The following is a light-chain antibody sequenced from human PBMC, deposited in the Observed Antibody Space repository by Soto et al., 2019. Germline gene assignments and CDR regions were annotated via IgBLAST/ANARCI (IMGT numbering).Light chain of an antibody. J-gene: IGKJ1*01. Sequence: EIVLTQSPGTLSLSPGERATLSCRASQSVSSSYLAWYQQKPGQAPRLLIYGASSRATGIPDRFSGSGSGTGFFLTISRLEPEDFAGYYCQQYGSSPPRTFGQGTKVEIK. V-gene: IGKV3-20*01. CDR3: QQYGSSPPRT. CDR2: GAS. CDR1: QSVSSSY.